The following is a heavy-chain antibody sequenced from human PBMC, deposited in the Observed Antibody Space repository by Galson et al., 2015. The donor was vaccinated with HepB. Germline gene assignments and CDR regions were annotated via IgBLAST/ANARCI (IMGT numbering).Heavy chain of an antibody. V-gene: IGHV3-30*18. J-gene: IGHJ1*01. CDR3: AKISSPFTRSGPGAEYFQH. Sequence: SLRLSCAASRFTFSSYDLHWVRQAPGKGLEWVAVVSYDGSNKYYADSVKGRFTVSRDNSKNTLYLQMNSLRPEDTAVYYRAKISSPFTRSGPGAEYFQHWGQGTLVTVSS. CDR1: RFTFSSYD. CDR2: VSYDGSNK. D-gene: IGHD2-15*01.